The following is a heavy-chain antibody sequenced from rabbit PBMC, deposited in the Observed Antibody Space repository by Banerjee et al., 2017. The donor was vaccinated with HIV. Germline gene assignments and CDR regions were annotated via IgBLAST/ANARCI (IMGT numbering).Heavy chain of an antibody. Sequence: LQESGGGLVQPEGSLALTCKASGFTISSNYWMWWVRQAPGKGLEWIACIGAGSSGNTVYATWAKGRFTISRTSSTTVTLQMTSLTAADTATYFCARDGGVMPAFKLWGPGTLVTVS. V-gene: IGHV1S45*01. CDR1: GFTISSNYW. J-gene: IGHJ4*01. CDR2: IGAGSSGNT. CDR3: ARDGGVMPAFKL. D-gene: IGHD3-1*01.